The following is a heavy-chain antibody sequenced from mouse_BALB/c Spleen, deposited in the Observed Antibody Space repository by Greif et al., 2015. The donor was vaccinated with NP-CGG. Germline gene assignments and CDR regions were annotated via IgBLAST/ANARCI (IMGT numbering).Heavy chain of an antibody. CDR3: TTSIHYQTEDY. CDR2: INPSNGGT. J-gene: IGHJ2*01. V-gene: IGHV1S81*02. CDR1: GYTFTSYY. Sequence: QVQLKHSGAELVKPGASVKLSCKASGYTFTSYYMYWVKQRPGQGLEWIGEINPSNGGTNFNEKFKSKATLTVDKSSSTAYMQLSSLTSEDSAVYYCTTSIHYQTEDYWGQGTTLTVSS. D-gene: IGHD1-2*01.